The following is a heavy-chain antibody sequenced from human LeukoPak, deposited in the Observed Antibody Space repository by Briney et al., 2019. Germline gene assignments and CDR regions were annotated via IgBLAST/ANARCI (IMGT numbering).Heavy chain of an antibody. CDR3: AREGSGSYPPYYFDY. CDR2: ISAYNGNT. V-gene: IGHV1-18*01. J-gene: IGHJ4*02. Sequence: ASVKVSCKASGYTFTSYGISWVRQAPGQGLEWIGWISAYNGNTNYAQKLQGRVTMTTDTSTSTAYMELRSLRSDDTAVYYCAREGSGSYPPYYFDYWGQGTLVTVSS. CDR1: GYTFTSYG. D-gene: IGHD3-10*01.